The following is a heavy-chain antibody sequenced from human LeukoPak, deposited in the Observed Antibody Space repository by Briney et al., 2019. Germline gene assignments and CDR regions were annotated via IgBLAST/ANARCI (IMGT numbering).Heavy chain of an antibody. CDR2: IIPIFGTA. CDR1: GGTFSSYA. D-gene: IGHD4-23*01. Sequence: SVKVSCKASGGTFSSYAISWVRQAPGQGLEWMGGIIPIFGTANYAQKFQGRATITADESTSTAYMELSSLRSEDTAVYYCARYGGNDGDNDYWGQGTLVTVSS. V-gene: IGHV1-69*13. CDR3: ARYGGNDGDNDY. J-gene: IGHJ4*02.